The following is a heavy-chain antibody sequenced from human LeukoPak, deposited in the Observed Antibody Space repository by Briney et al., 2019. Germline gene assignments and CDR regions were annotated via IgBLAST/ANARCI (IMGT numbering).Heavy chain of an antibody. CDR1: GGTFSSYA. V-gene: IGHV1-69*06. J-gene: IGHJ4*02. CDR2: IIPIFGTA. Sequence: ASVKVSCKASGGTFSSYAISWVRQAPGQGLEWMGGIIPIFGTANYAQKFQGRVTITADKSTSTAYMELSSLRSDDTAVYYCASGGYSYGYNYWGQGTLVTVSS. D-gene: IGHD5-18*01. CDR3: ASGGYSYGYNY.